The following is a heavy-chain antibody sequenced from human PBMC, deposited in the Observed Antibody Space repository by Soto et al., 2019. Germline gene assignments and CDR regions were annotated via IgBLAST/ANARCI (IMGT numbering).Heavy chain of an antibody. V-gene: IGHV4-30-4*01. Sequence: QVQLQESGPGLVKPSQTLSLTCTVSGGSISSGDYYWSWIRQPPGKGLEWIGYIYYSGSTYYNPSLKSRVTISVDTSKNQFSLKLSSVTAADTAVYYCARDRSRQSVVVAANYYGMDVWGQGTTVTVSS. D-gene: IGHD2-15*01. CDR3: ARDRSRQSVVVAANYYGMDV. CDR2: IYYSGST. J-gene: IGHJ6*02. CDR1: GGSISSGDYY.